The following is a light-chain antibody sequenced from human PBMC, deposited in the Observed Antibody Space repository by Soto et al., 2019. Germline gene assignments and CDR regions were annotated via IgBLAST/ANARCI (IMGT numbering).Light chain of an antibody. CDR1: QIVTSTY. CDR3: QHHSNWPPIT. J-gene: IGKJ5*01. CDR2: ATS. V-gene: IGKV3D-20*02. Sequence: TQSPGTLSLSPGKRSTLSCRAVQIVTSTYMAWYQQKPGQAPRLLIYATSFRATGIPGRFSGSGSGTDFTLTISSLEPEDFAVYYCQHHSNWPPITFGQGTRLEIK.